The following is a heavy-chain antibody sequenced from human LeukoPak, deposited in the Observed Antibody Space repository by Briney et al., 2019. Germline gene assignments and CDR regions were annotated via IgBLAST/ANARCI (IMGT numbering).Heavy chain of an antibody. CDR1: GYTFTTYW. J-gene: IGHJ4*02. CDR3: VRAPRDSSTMLDY. Sequence: ASAKVSCKASGYTFTTYWIQWVRQAPGQGLEWVALINPNDGSTTYAHKFQGRVTMTRDTSTSTVYMDLSRLTSEDTAVYYCVRAPRDSSTMLDYWGQGTLVTVSS. D-gene: IGHD6-13*01. V-gene: IGHV1-46*01. CDR2: INPNDGST.